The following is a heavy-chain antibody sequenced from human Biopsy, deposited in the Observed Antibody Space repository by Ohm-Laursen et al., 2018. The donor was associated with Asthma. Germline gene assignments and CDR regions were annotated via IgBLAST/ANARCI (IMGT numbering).Heavy chain of an antibody. Sequence: SLRLSCAAPGFSFSHHSMNWVRQAPGKGLEWVSCISGNSQYIYFADSVKGRFTISRDNAKNSLYLHMNDLSADDSGVYYCATDSSGWFWGPGTVVAVSS. V-gene: IGHV3-21*01. CDR2: ISGNSQYI. D-gene: IGHD6-19*01. J-gene: IGHJ4*02. CDR1: GFSFSHHS. CDR3: ATDSSGWF.